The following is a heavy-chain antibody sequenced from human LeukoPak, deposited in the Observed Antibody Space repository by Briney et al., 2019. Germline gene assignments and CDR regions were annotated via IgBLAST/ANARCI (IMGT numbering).Heavy chain of an antibody. CDR3: AREYSSSLGDWFDP. J-gene: IGHJ5*02. Sequence: SETLSLTCTVSGGSISSYYWSWIRQPPGKGLEWIGYIYYSGSTNYNPSLKSRVTISVDTSKNQFSLKLSSVTAADTAVYYCAREYSSSLGDWFDPWDQGTLVTVSS. V-gene: IGHV4-59*01. CDR2: IYYSGST. D-gene: IGHD6-6*01. CDR1: GGSISSYY.